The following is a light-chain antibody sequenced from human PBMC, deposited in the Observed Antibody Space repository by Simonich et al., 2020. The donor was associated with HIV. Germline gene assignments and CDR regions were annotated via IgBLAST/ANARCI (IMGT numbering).Light chain of an antibody. CDR3: QQYNNWPLF. J-gene: IGKJ2*01. V-gene: IGKV3-15*01. Sequence: EIVMMQSPATLSVSPGERVTLSCRASQRVSSNLAWYQQKPGQAPRLLIYGASTRATGIPARFSGSGSGTEFTLTITSMQAEDFAVYYCQQYNNWPLFFGQGTKVEIK. CDR1: QRVSSN. CDR2: GAS.